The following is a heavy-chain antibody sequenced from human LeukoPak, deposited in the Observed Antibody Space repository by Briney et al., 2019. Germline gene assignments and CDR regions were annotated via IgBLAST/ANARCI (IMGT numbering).Heavy chain of an antibody. Sequence: GGSLRLSCAASGFTVSSNYMSWVRQAPGKGLEWVANIKQDGSEKYYVDSVKGRFTISRDNAKNSLYLQMNSLRAEDTAAYYCARYYDFWSASDYWGQGTLVTVSS. V-gene: IGHV3-7*01. CDR2: IKQDGSEK. J-gene: IGHJ4*02. CDR1: GFTVSSNY. CDR3: ARYYDFWSASDY. D-gene: IGHD3-3*01.